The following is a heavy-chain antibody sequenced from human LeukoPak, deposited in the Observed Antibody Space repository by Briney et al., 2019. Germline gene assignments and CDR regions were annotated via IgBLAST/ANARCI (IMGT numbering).Heavy chain of an antibody. CDR3: ARDHDWGVDY. V-gene: IGHV1-2*02. CDR2: INGKRGDT. CDR1: GFTFTDHY. D-gene: IGHD7-27*01. Sequence: ASVKVSCKASGFTFTDHYMHWVRQAPGQGLEWMGWINGKRGDTNYAQNFQDRVTMTRDTSTSAVYMELSRLTVDDAAVYYCARDHDWGVDYWGQGTLVTVSS. J-gene: IGHJ4*02.